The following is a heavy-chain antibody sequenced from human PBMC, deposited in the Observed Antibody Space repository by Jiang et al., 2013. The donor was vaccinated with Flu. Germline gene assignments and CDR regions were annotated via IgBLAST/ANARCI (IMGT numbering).Heavy chain of an antibody. V-gene: IGHV4-34*01. D-gene: IGHD3-22*01. CDR2: T. J-gene: IGHJ4*02. Sequence: TNYNPSLKSRVTISVDTSKNQFSLKLSSVTAADTAVYYCASLPSVYYYDSSGYGLWGQGTLVTVSS. CDR3: ASLPSVYYYDSSGYGL.